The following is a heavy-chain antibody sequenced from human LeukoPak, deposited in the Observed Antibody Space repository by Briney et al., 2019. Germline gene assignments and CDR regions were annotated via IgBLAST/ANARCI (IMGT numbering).Heavy chain of an antibody. CDR2: IKQDGSEK. J-gene: IGHJ4*02. Sequence: GRSLRLSCAASEFTYTKHAMHWVRQAPGKGLEWVANIKQDGSEKYYVDSVKGRFTISRDNAKNSLYLQMNSLRAEDTAVYYCARGRGLAHWGQGTLVTVSS. D-gene: IGHD3/OR15-3a*01. CDR3: ARGRGLAH. CDR1: EFTYTKHA. V-gene: IGHV3-7*01.